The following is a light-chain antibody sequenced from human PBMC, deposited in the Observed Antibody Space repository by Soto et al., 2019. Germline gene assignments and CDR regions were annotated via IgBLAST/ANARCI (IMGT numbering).Light chain of an antibody. CDR1: QTVSSY. CDR2: DAS. Sequence: EIVLTQSPATLSLSPGERATLSYRASQTVSSYLAWYQQKPGQAPRLLIYDASNRATGIPARFSGSGSGTAFTLTISSLEPEDFAVYYCQQRNNWPPYTFGQGTKLEIK. J-gene: IGKJ2*01. CDR3: QQRNNWPPYT. V-gene: IGKV3-11*01.